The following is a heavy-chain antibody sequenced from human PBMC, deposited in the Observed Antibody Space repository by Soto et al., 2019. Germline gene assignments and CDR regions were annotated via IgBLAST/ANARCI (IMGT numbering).Heavy chain of an antibody. CDR2: IYYSGST. J-gene: IGHJ4*02. CDR1: GGSISSYY. D-gene: IGHD5-12*01. V-gene: IGHV4-59*01. Sequence: PSETLPLTCTVSGGSISSYYWSWIRQPPGKGLEWIGYIYYSGSTNYNPSLKSRVTISVDTSKNQFSLKLSSVTAADTAVYYCARSISGYAGHFDYWGQGTLVTVSS. CDR3: ARSISGYAGHFDY.